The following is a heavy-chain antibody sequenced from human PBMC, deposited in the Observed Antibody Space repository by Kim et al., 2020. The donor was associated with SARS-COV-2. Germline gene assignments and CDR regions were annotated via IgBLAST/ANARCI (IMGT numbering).Heavy chain of an antibody. Sequence: ASVKVSCKASGYTFSGFYIYWVRQAPGEGLEWMGRMKPNSGDTDYSQRFQGRVTMTRDTSIDTAYIELSSLRSDDTAVYYCARGTYYNSFTDYYYFDYWG. J-gene: IGHJ4*01. V-gene: IGHV1-2*06. CDR2: MKPNSGDT. CDR3: ARGTYYNSFTDYYYFDY. D-gene: IGHD3-9*01. CDR1: GYTFSGFY.